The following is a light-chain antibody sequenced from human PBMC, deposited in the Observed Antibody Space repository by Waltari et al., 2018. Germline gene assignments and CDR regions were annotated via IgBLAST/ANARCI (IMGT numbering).Light chain of an antibody. CDR3: SSSSTTSVVV. V-gene: IGLV2-14*01. CDR1: RSDVGTYKF. CDR2: DVT. J-gene: IGLJ2*01. Sequence: QSALTQPASVSGSPGQSITVSCTGRRSDVGTYKFVYWYQQHPGKPPNLIIYDVTKRPAGVSVRFSGSKAGNTASRTIAGLRTEDAAHYYCSSSSTTSVVVFGGGTKLTVL.